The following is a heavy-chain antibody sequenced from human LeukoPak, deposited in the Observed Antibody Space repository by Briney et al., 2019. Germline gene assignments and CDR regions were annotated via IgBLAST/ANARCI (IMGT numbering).Heavy chain of an antibody. V-gene: IGHV3-21*01. D-gene: IGHD6-13*01. CDR2: ISSSSSYI. CDR1: GFTFSSYS. Sequence: PGGSLRLSCAASGFTFSSYSMNWVRQAPGKGLEWVSSISSSSSYIYYADSVKGRFTISRDNAKNSLYLQMNSLRAEDTAVYYCARGGSSWYRDAFDIWGQGTMVTVSS. CDR3: ARGGSSWYRDAFDI. J-gene: IGHJ3*02.